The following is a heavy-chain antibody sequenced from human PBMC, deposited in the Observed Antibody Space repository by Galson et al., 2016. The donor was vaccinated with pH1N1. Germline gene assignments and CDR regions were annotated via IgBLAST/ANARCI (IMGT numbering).Heavy chain of an antibody. CDR3: AHSGYGDYVGGLHY. CDR1: GFSLSTSGVG. V-gene: IGHV2-5*02. Sequence: PALVKPTQTLTLTCTFSGFSLSTSGVGVGWIRQPPGKALEWLALIYRDDDKRYSPSLKSRLTITKDTSKNQVVLTMTNMDPVDTATYYCAHSGYGDYVGGLHYWGQGTLVTVSS. D-gene: IGHD4-17*01. J-gene: IGHJ4*02. CDR2: IYRDDDK.